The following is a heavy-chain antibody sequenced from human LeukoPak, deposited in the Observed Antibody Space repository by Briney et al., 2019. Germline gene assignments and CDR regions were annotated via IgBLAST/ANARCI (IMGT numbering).Heavy chain of an antibody. Sequence: SVKVSCKASGGTFSSYAISWVRQAPGQGIEWMGGIIPIFGTANYAQKFQGRVTITADESTSTAYMELSSLRSEDTAVYYCAREITMVRGVIVLFDYWGQGTLVTVSS. V-gene: IGHV1-69*01. CDR2: IIPIFGTA. CDR3: AREITMVRGVIVLFDY. J-gene: IGHJ4*02. D-gene: IGHD3-10*01. CDR1: GGTFSSYA.